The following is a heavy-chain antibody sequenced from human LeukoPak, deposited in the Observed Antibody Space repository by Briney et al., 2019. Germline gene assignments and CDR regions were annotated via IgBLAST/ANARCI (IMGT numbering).Heavy chain of an antibody. Sequence: PGGSLRLSCGASGFTFSDYYMSWIGQAPGKGLEWVSYISSSSIYTNYADSVKGRFTISRDNAKNLLYLQMNSLRAEDTAVYYCARVGSGGMGFDYSGQGTLVTVSS. CDR1: GFTFSDYY. CDR3: ARVGSGGMGFDY. D-gene: IGHD3-16*01. CDR2: ISSSSIYT. J-gene: IGHJ4*02. V-gene: IGHV3-11*05.